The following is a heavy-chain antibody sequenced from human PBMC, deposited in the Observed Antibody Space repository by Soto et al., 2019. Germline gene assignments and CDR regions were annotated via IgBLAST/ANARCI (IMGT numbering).Heavy chain of an antibody. Sequence: ASVKVSCKASGYTFTTYGVSWVRQAPGQGLEWMGWINADNGNTTYSQKFQGRVTMTTDTSTSTVHMELRSLRSEDTAMYYCARGIDPYYFDYWGQGTLVTVSS. V-gene: IGHV1-18*01. CDR2: INADNGNT. J-gene: IGHJ4*02. D-gene: IGHD1-26*01. CDR1: GYTFTTYG. CDR3: ARGIDPYYFDY.